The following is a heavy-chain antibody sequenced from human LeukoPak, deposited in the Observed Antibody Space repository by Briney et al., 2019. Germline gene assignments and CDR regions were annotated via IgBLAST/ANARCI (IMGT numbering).Heavy chain of an antibody. CDR1: GGSISSGGYY. Sequence: SETLSLTCTVSGGSISSGGYYWSWIRQHPGKGLEWIGYIYYSGSTYYNSSLKSRVTISVDTSKNQFSLKLSSVTAADTAVYYCARLRYGGNSGPDYWGQGALVTVSS. V-gene: IGHV4-31*03. CDR3: ARLRYGGNSGPDY. CDR2: IYYSGST. J-gene: IGHJ4*02. D-gene: IGHD4-23*01.